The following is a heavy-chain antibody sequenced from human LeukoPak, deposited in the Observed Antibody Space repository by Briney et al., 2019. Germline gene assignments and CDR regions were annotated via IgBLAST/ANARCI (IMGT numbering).Heavy chain of an antibody. Sequence: SGGSLRLSCAASGFTFSSYAMSWVRQAPGKGLEWVSAISGSGGSTYYADSVKGRFTISRDNSKNTLYLQMNSLRAEDTAVYYCAKGVLWFGDYDYWGQGTLVTVSS. D-gene: IGHD3-10*01. V-gene: IGHV3-23*01. CDR3: AKGVLWFGDYDY. J-gene: IGHJ4*02. CDR2: ISGSGGST. CDR1: GFTFSSYA.